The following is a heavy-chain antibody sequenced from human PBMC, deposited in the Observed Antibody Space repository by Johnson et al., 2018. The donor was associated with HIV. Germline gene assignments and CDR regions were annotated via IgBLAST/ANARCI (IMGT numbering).Heavy chain of an antibody. J-gene: IGHJ3*02. D-gene: IGHD6-6*01. CDR3: ARDQEQLVPWDAFDI. CDR2: ISYDGSNK. Sequence: QVQLLESGGGVVQPGRSMRLSCAASGLTFSSYAMHWVRQAPGKGLEWVAVISYDGSNKYYADSVKGRFTISRDNSKNTLYLQMNSLRAEDTAVYYCARDQEQLVPWDAFDIWGQGTMVTVSS. V-gene: IGHV3-30-3*01. CDR1: GLTFSSYA.